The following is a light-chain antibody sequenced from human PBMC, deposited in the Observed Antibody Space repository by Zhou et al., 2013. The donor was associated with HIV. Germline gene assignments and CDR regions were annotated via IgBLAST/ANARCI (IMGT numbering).Light chain of an antibody. CDR3: QQYGTSPKT. V-gene: IGKV3-20*01. CDR2: GAS. J-gene: IGKJ1*01. CDR1: QSVSSNY. Sequence: EIVLTQSPGTLSLSPGERATLSCRASQSVSSNYLAWYQQKPGQAPRLLIDGASSRATGIPDRFSGSGSGTDFTLTISRLEAEDFAVYYCQQYGTSPKTFGQGTKVEIK.